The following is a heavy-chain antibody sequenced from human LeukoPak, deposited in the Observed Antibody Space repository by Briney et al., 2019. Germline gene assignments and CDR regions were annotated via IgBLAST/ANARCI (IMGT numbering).Heavy chain of an antibody. Sequence: GESLKISCKGSGYIFTNYWIGWVRQMPGKGLEWAAVISSDGRKNSYADSVKGRFTISGDNSKKTRNLKMTSLRAENTAEIIVGKDLMKTGYCSGASWHGRTEWGQGTLVNVSS. V-gene: IGHV3-30*03. CDR3: GKDLMKTGYCSGASWHGRTE. J-gene: IGHJ4*01. CDR2: ISSDGRKN. D-gene: IGHD2-15*01. CDR1: GYIFTNYW.